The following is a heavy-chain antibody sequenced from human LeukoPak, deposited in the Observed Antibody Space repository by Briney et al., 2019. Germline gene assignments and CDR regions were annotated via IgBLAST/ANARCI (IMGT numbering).Heavy chain of an antibody. CDR3: ARDYVDTAMVKGYYYMDV. J-gene: IGHJ6*03. CDR2: IRYDGSNK. D-gene: IGHD5-18*01. Sequence: GGSLRLSCAASGFTFSSYGMHWVRQAPGKGLEWVAFIRYDGSNKYYADSVKGRFTISRDNSKNTLYLQMDSLRAEDTAVYYCARDYVDTAMVKGYYYMDVWGKGTTVTVSS. CDR1: GFTFSSYG. V-gene: IGHV3-30*02.